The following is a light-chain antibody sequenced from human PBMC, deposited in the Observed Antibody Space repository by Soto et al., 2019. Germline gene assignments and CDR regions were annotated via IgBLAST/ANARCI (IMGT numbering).Light chain of an antibody. J-gene: IGLJ1*01. Sequence: QSVLTQPPSASGSPGQSVTISCTGTSSDVGGYNFVSWYQQHPGRAPKLIISAVTNRPSGVPDRVSGSKSGNTASLTVSGLQADDEADYYCSSYAGSSDIVFGTGTKVTVL. CDR2: AVT. CDR1: SSDVGGYNF. V-gene: IGLV2-8*01. CDR3: SSYAGSSDIV.